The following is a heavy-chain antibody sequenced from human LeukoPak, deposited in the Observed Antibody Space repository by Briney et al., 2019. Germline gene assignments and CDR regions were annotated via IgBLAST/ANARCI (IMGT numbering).Heavy chain of an antibody. Sequence: GGSLRLSWAASGFTFSNYAMSWVRQAPGKGLEWVSTISGGGGGTYYADSVKGRFTISRDNSKNTLYLQMNSLRAEDTALYYCAKGYSSSWYAYGMDVWGQGTTVAVSS. D-gene: IGHD6-13*01. V-gene: IGHV3-23*01. CDR2: ISGGGGGT. CDR3: AKGYSSSWYAYGMDV. J-gene: IGHJ6*02. CDR1: GFTFSNYA.